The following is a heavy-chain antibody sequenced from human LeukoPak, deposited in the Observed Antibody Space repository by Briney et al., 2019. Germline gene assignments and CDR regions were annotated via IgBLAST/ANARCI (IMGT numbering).Heavy chain of an antibody. Sequence: GGSLRLSCAASGFTFSSYSINWVRQAPGKGLECVSSISSSSSYIYYADSVKGRFTISRDNAKNSLYLQMNSLRAEDTAVYYCARDRSSSSGRNYFDYWGQGTLVTVSS. CDR2: ISSSSSYI. CDR3: ARDRSSSSGRNYFDY. CDR1: GFTFSSYS. J-gene: IGHJ4*02. V-gene: IGHV3-21*01. D-gene: IGHD6-6*01.